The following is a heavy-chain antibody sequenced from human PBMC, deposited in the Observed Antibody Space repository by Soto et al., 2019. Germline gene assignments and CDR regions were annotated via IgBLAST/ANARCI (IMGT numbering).Heavy chain of an antibody. J-gene: IGHJ4*02. CDR3: AKTLNYYDCSGYQ. CDR1: GFTFSSYA. D-gene: IGHD3-22*01. CDR2: ISGSGGST. V-gene: IGHV3-23*01. Sequence: EVQLLESGGGLVQPGGSLRLSCAASGFTFSSYAMSWVRQAPGKGLEWVSAISGSGGSTYYADSVKGRFTISRDNSKNTLYLQRNSLRAEDTAVYYCAKTLNYYDCSGYQWGQGTLVTVSS.